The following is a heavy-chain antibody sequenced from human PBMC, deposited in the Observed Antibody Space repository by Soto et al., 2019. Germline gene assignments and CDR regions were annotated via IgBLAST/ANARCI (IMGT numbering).Heavy chain of an antibody. CDR1: GGSISSSSYY. D-gene: IGHD3-10*01. CDR2: IYYSGST. CDR3: ARTGILWFGELYDFDY. Sequence: SETLSLTCTVSGGSISSSSYYWGWIRQPPGKGLEWIGSIYYSGSTYYNPSLKSRVTISVDTSKNQFSLKLSSVTAADTAVYYCARTGILWFGELYDFDYWGQGTVVTVSS. V-gene: IGHV4-39*01. J-gene: IGHJ4*02.